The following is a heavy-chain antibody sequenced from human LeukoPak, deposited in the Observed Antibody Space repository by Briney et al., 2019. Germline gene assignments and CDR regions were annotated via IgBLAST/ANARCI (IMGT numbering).Heavy chain of an antibody. J-gene: IGHJ3*02. CDR1: GFTISTKY. CDR3: AREGVYDSRGYNDAFDI. CDR2: IKSGTDT. Sequence: GGSLRLSCAASGFTISTKYMSWVRQAPGKGLEWVSVIKSGTDTRYADSVKGRFTISRDNSKNTLYLQMNSLRAEDTAVYYCAREGVYDSRGYNDAFDIWGQGTMVTVSS. D-gene: IGHD3-22*01. V-gene: IGHV3-53*01.